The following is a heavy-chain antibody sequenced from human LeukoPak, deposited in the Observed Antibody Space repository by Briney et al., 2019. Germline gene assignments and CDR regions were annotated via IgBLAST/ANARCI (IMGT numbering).Heavy chain of an antibody. D-gene: IGHD1-26*01. J-gene: IGHJ4*02. CDR2: ISGSGGTT. Sequence: PGGSLRLSCAASGFTFSNYAVTWVRQAPGKGLEWVSGISGSGGTTYYADSVKGRFSISRDNSKNTLYLQMNSLRAEDTAIYYCAKGLYSGSYWGSFDYWGQGTLVTVSS. CDR3: AKGLYSGSYWGSFDY. V-gene: IGHV3-23*01. CDR1: GFTFSNYA.